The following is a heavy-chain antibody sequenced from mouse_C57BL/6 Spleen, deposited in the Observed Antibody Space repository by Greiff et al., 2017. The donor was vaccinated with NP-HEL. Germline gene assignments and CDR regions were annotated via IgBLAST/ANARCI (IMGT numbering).Heavy chain of an antibody. Sequence: QVHVKQSGAELVKPGASVKMSCKASGYTFTSYWITWVKQRPGQGLEWIGDIYPGSGSTNYNEKFKSKATLTVDTSSSTAYMQLSSLTSEDSAVYYCARPPYYSNPYYFDYWGQGTTLTVSS. V-gene: IGHV1-55*01. D-gene: IGHD2-5*01. J-gene: IGHJ2*01. CDR2: IYPGSGST. CDR3: ARPPYYSNPYYFDY. CDR1: GYTFTSYW.